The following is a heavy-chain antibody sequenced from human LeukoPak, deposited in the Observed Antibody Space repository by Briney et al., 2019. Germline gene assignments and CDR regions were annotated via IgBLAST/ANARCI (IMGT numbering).Heavy chain of an antibody. J-gene: IGHJ4*02. CDR2: INHSGST. V-gene: IGHV4-34*01. CDR3: ARALSGWYGLGY. Sequence: SETLSLTWAVYGGSFSGYYWSWIRQPPGKGLEWIGEINHSGSTNYNPSLKSRVPISVDTSKNQFSLKLSSVTAADTAVYYCARALSGWYGLGYWGQGTLVTVSS. D-gene: IGHD2-15*01. CDR1: GGSFSGYY.